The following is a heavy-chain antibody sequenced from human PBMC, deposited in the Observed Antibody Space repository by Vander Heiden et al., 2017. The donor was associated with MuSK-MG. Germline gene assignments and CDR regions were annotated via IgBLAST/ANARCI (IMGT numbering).Heavy chain of an antibody. Sequence: EEQLVESGGGLVQPGGSLRLSRAASGFTFRSHDMHWVRQATGKGLEWVSAIGSAGETYYAASVKGRCSISRENAKNSLYLQMNSLRVADTAVYYCVRVGSSAYDYWGQGTLVTVSS. V-gene: IGHV3-13*01. CDR2: IGSAGET. J-gene: IGHJ4*02. D-gene: IGHD3-10*01. CDR1: GFTFRSHD. CDR3: VRVGSSAYDY.